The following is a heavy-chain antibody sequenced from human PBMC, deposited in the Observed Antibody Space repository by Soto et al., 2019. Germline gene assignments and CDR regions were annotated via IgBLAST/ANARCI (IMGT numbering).Heavy chain of an antibody. CDR1: GGTFSSYA. CDR2: IIPIFGTA. V-gene: IGHV1-69*13. CDR3: ARAIYDDYVWGTYRYDHFDY. D-gene: IGHD3-16*02. J-gene: IGHJ4*02. Sequence: GASVKVSCKASGGTFSSYAISWVRQAPGQGLEWMGGIIPIFGTANYAQKFQGRVTITADESTSTAYMELSSLRSEDTAVYYCARAIYDDYVWGTYRYDHFDYWGQGTLVTVSS.